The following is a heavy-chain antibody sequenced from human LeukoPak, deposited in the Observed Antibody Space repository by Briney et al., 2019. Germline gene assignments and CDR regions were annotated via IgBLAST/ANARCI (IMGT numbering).Heavy chain of an antibody. CDR1: GGSITSSGYS. D-gene: IGHD2-8*01. CDR3: ARVRHVLSGIDI. CDR2: IYYSGNT. V-gene: IGHV4-30-4*07. Sequence: PSETLSLTCAVSGGSITSSGYSWSWIRQPPGKGLEWIGYIYYSGNTFYSPSLKSRVSMSLDTSKNSFSLKLSSVTAADTAVYYCARVRHVLSGIDIWGQGTMVPVSS. J-gene: IGHJ3*02.